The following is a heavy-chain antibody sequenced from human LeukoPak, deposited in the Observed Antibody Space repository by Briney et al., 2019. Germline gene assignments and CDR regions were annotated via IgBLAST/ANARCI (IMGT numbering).Heavy chain of an antibody. CDR3: ARDLEQWLVRYYYYMDV. V-gene: IGHV3-21*01. CDR1: GFTFSSYS. CDR2: ISSSSSYI. J-gene: IGHJ6*03. D-gene: IGHD6-19*01. Sequence: NPGGSLRLSCAASGFTFSSYSMNWVRQAPGKGLEWVSSISSSSSYIYYADSVKGRFTISRDNAKNSLYLQMNSLRAEHTAEYYCARDLEQWLVRYYYYMDVWGKGTTVTVSS.